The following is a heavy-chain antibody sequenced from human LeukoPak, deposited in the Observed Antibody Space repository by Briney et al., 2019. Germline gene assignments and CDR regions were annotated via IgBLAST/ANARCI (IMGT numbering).Heavy chain of an antibody. Sequence: PGGSLRLSCAASGFTFSSYGMHWVRQAPGKGLEWVAAIWYDGSNKYYADSVKGRFTISRDNSKNTLYLQMNSLRAEDTAVYYCAREGYCSSTSCYASNYYYYYMDVWGKGTTVTVSS. CDR2: IWYDGSNK. CDR1: GFTFSSYG. CDR3: AREGYCSSTSCYASNYYYYYMDV. D-gene: IGHD2-2*01. V-gene: IGHV3-33*01. J-gene: IGHJ6*03.